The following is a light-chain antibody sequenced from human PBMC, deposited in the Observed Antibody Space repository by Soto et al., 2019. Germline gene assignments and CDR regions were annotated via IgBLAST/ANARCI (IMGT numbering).Light chain of an antibody. V-gene: IGLV2-8*01. CDR3: SSYAGRETGV. CDR2: EVI. J-gene: IGLJ1*01. CDR1: SNDIGAYNY. Sequence: QSVLTQPPSASGSPGQSVTISCTGTSNDIGAYNYVSWYQQNSGKAPKLLIYEVIRRPSGVPDRFSGSRSGNTASLTISGLQPEDEADYYCSSYAGRETGVFGTGTKVTVL.